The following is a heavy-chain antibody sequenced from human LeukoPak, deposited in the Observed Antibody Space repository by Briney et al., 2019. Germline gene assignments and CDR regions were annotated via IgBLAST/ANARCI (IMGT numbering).Heavy chain of an antibody. CDR3: GGSLYDIFDY. V-gene: IGHV4-34*01. CDR2: INHSGST. D-gene: IGHD3-9*01. J-gene: IGHJ4*02. Sequence: SETLSLTCAVYGGSFSGHYWSWIRQPPGKGLEWIGEINHSGSTNYNPSLKSRVTISVDTSKNQFSLKLSSVTAADTAVYYCGGSLYDIFDYWGQGTLVTVSS. CDR1: GGSFSGHY.